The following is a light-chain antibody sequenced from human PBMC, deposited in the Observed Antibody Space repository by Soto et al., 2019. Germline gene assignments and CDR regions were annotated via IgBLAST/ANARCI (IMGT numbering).Light chain of an antibody. CDR2: DVS. CDR1: SSDVGSYTY. V-gene: IGLV2-14*03. CDR3: SSYTTRSTVV. Sequence: QSALTQPASVSGSPGQSITVSCTGTSSDVGSYTYVSWYQQHPVKAPKLMIYDVSNRPSVVSNRFSGSKSDNSASLTISGLQAEDGADYYCSSYTTRSTVVFAGGTKLTVL. J-gene: IGLJ2*01.